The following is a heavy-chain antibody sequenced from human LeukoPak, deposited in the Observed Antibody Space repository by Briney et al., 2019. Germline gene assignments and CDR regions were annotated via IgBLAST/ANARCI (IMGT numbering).Heavy chain of an antibody. D-gene: IGHD2-21*02. J-gene: IGHJ4*02. Sequence: PGGSLRLSCAASGFTVSSNYMSWVRQAPGKGLEWVSVIYSGGSTYYADSVKGRFTISRDNSKNTLYLQMNSLRAEDTAVYYCAKDKTSGDWGTFGYWGQGTLVTVSS. CDR2: IYSGGST. V-gene: IGHV3-66*01. CDR1: GFTVSSNY. CDR3: AKDKTSGDWGTFGY.